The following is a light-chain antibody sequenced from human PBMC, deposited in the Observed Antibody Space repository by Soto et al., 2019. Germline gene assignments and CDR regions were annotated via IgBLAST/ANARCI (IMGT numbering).Light chain of an antibody. J-gene: IGLJ1*01. CDR3: CSYADSSTYV. Sequence: QPVLTQPASVSGSPGQSITISCTGTSSDVGSYNLVSWYQQHPGKAPKVMIYEDIKRPSGVSNRFSGSKSDNTASLTISGIQAEDEADYYCCSYADSSTYVFGTGTKLTVL. CDR2: EDI. V-gene: IGLV2-23*01. CDR1: SSDVGSYNL.